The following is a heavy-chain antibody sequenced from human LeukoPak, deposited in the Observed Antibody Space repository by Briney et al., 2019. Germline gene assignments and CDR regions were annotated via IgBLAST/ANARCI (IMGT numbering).Heavy chain of an antibody. CDR3: TREGMGTSFSAWFDP. D-gene: IGHD1-7*01. CDR1: GFTFSSYA. V-gene: IGHV3-30*04. CDR2: ISSDGGTD. J-gene: IGHJ5*01. Sequence: GGSLRLSCAASGFTFSSYAMHWVRQAPGKGLEWVAVISSDGGTDYYADPVKGRFTISRDSSKNTMYLQMNSLRTEDTAVYYCTREGMGTSFSAWFDPWGQGTLVTVSS.